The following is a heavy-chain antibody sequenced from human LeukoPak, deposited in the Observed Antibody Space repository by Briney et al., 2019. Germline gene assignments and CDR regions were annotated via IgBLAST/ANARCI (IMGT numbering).Heavy chain of an antibody. CDR1: GGSFSGYY. D-gene: IGHD3-9*01. V-gene: IGHV4-34*01. CDR2: INHSGST. Sequence: SETLSLTCAVYGGSFSGYYWSWIRQPPGKGLEWIGEINHSGSTNYNPSLKSRVTISVDTSKNQFSLKLSSVTAADTAVYYCARYILTHDAFDIWGQGTKVTVSS. CDR3: ARYILTHDAFDI. J-gene: IGHJ3*02.